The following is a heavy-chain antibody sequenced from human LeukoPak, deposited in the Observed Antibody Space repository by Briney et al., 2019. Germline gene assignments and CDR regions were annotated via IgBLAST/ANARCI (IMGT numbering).Heavy chain of an antibody. CDR1: GFTFSSFG. V-gene: IGHV3-33*01. CDR2: IWYDASNK. Sequence: PGRSLTLSCAASGFTFSSFGMHWVRQAPGKGLEWVAVIWYDASNKYYADSVKGRFTISRDNSKNTLYLQMNSLRDDDTAVYYCVRGVVGSRFNYLDSWGQGTLVIVSS. J-gene: IGHJ4*02. D-gene: IGHD6-13*01. CDR3: VRGVVGSRFNYLDS.